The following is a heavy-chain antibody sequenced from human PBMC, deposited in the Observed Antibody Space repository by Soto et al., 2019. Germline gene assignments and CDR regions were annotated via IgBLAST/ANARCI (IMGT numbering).Heavy chain of an antibody. V-gene: IGHV3-74*01. CDR3: ARLGYSSGWDY. Sequence: EVQLVESGGGLVQPGGSLRLSCAASGFTFSSYLMHWARQAPGKALLWVSRINSDGSNTIYADSVKGRFTISRDNAKNTLYLQMNSLRAEDTAVYYCARLGYSSGWDYWGQGTLVTVSS. CDR2: INSDGSNT. J-gene: IGHJ4*02. D-gene: IGHD6-19*01. CDR1: GFTFSSYL.